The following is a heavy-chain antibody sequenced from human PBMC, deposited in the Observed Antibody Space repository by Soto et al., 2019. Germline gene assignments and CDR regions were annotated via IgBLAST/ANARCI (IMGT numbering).Heavy chain of an antibody. CDR1: GYTFTSYA. J-gene: IGHJ5*02. V-gene: IGHV1-18*01. D-gene: IGHD3-3*01. CDR2: ISAYNGNT. CDR3: ARDGSPNFWSGYYTGDWFDP. Sequence: GASVKACSKASGYTFTSYALSWVRHAPGQGLEWMGWISAYNGNTNYAQKLQGRVTMTTDTSTSTAYMELRSLRFDDTAVYYCARDGSPNFWSGYYTGDWFDPWGQGTLVTVSS.